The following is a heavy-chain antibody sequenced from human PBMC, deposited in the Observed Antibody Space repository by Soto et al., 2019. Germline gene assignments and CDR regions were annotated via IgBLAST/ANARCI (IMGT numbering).Heavy chain of an antibody. CDR1: GGTFSSYA. Sequence: ASVKVSCKASGGTFSSYAISWVRQAPGQGLEWMGGIIPIFGTANYAQKFQGRVTITADESTSTAYMELSSLRSEDTAVYYCASGIAAPNYFDYWGQGTLVTVSS. J-gene: IGHJ4*02. CDR3: ASGIAAPNYFDY. V-gene: IGHV1-69*13. CDR2: IIPIFGTA. D-gene: IGHD6-6*01.